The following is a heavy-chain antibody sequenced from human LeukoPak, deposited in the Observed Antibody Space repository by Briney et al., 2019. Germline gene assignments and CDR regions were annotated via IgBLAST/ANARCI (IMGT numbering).Heavy chain of an antibody. D-gene: IGHD5-12*01. CDR3: AKTTGGNAYDYIHY. Sequence: GGSLRLSCAASGFTFSNYGMNWVRQAPGKGLEWVSATSASGSSPNYSDSVKGRFTISRDNSKNTLYLQMNSLRAEDTAVYYCAKTTGGNAYDYIHYWGQGTLVIVSS. CDR2: TSASGSSP. CDR1: GFTFSNYG. V-gene: IGHV3-23*01. J-gene: IGHJ4*02.